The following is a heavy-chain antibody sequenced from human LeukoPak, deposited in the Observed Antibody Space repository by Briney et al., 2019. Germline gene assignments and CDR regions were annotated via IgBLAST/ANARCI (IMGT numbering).Heavy chain of an antibody. V-gene: IGHV4-59*01. D-gene: IGHD6-19*01. Sequence: SETLSLTCTVSGGSLSGFYWSWIRQPPGKGLEWVGYIFYNGITNYNPSLASRVSISIDTSKNQFSLRLRSVTAADTATYYCARDRGSGWEPFDSWGQGTLVTVSS. CDR3: ARDRGSGWEPFDS. J-gene: IGHJ4*02. CDR1: GGSLSGFY. CDR2: IFYNGIT.